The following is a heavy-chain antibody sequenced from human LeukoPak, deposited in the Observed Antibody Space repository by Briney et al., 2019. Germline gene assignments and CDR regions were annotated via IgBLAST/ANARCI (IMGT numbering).Heavy chain of an antibody. V-gene: IGHV1-69*13. CDR2: IIPIFETP. Sequence: ASVKVSCKASGGTFSSYAISWVRQAPGQGLEWMGGIIPIFETPTYAQKFHGRVTITADGSTSTAYMELSSLRSEDTAVYYCANSPFRDSYDRSGYFSHRSYYFDYWGQGTLVTVSS. J-gene: IGHJ4*02. D-gene: IGHD3-22*01. CDR1: GGTFSSYA. CDR3: ANSPFRDSYDRSGYFSHRSYYFDY.